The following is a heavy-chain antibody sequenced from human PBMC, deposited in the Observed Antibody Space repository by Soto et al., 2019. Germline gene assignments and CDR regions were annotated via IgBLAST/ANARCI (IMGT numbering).Heavy chain of an antibody. D-gene: IGHD1-1*01. J-gene: IGHJ4*02. CDR1: GFTFSSYA. CDR2: IAYDGRNK. V-gene: IGHV3-30*04. Sequence: QVQLVESGGGVVQPGRSLRLSCAASGFTFSSYAMHWVRQAPGKGLEGVAVIAYDGRNKYYADSVKGRFTISRDNSKNTLYLQMNSLRIEDTAVYYCARELERVFDYWGQGTLVTVSS. CDR3: ARELERVFDY.